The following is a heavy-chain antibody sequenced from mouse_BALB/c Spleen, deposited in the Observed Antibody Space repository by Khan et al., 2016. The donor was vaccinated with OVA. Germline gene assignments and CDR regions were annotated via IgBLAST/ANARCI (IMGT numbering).Heavy chain of an antibody. Sequence: QVQLKQSGPGLVVPSQSLSITCTVSGFSLTSYGVHWVRQPPGKGLEWLGVIWAGGSTTYNSALMSRLSISKDNSTSQVFLKMNRLQTDDTAMYYCARLEDIWGQGTTLTVPS. CDR1: GFSLTSYG. D-gene: IGHD1-3*01. CDR2: IWAGGST. CDR3: ARLEDI. V-gene: IGHV2-9*02. J-gene: IGHJ2*01.